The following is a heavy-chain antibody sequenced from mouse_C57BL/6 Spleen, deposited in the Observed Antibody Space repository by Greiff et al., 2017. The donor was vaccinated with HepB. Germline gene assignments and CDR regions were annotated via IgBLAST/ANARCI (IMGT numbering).Heavy chain of an antibody. CDR1: GFTFSSYT. CDR3: ARQGDWYYFDY. J-gene: IGHJ2*01. Sequence: EVKLMESGGGLVKPGGSLKLSCAASGFTFSSYTMSWVRQTPEKRLEWVATISGGGGNTYYPDSVKGRFTISRDNAKNTLYLQMSSLRSEDTALYYCARQGDWYYFDYWGQGTTLTVSS. V-gene: IGHV5-9*01. CDR2: ISGGGGNT.